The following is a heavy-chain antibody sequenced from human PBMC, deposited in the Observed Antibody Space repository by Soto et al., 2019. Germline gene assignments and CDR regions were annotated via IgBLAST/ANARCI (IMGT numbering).Heavy chain of an antibody. V-gene: IGHV1-69*02. CDR2: IIPIAAIA. Sequence: QVQLVQSGAEVKKPGSSVKVSCKASGGTFSRYTINWVRQAPGQGLEWMGRIIPIAAIANYTQKFQGRVTITGAKYSTTAYMELSSLRSDDTAVYYCARGSTIVRGAPSWFDPWGQGTLVTVSS. CDR3: ARGSTIVRGAPSWFDP. D-gene: IGHD3-10*01. J-gene: IGHJ5*02. CDR1: GGTFSRYT.